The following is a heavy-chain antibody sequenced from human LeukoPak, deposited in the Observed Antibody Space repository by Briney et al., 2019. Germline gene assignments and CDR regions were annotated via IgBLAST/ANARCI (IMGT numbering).Heavy chain of an antibody. D-gene: IGHD3-3*01. Sequence: VASVKVSCKASGGTFSSYAISWVRQAPGQGLVWMGWIHPNNGGTIYARSFQGRVTMTSDTSISTAYLELNSLISDDTAMYFCARGAQTIFGVIDYWGQGTLVTVSS. CDR3: ARGAQTIFGVIDY. V-gene: IGHV1-2*02. CDR2: IHPNNGGT. CDR1: GGTFSSYA. J-gene: IGHJ4*02.